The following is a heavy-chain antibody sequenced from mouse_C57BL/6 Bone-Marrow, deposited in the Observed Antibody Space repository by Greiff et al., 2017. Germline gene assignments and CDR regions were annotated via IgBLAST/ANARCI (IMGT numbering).Heavy chain of an antibody. J-gene: IGHJ1*03. CDR3: ARDTTVVDWYFDV. CDR1: GYTFTSYW. CDR2: IHPNSGST. Sequence: QVQLQQPGAELVKPGASVKLSCKASGYTFTSYWMHWVKQRPGQGLEWIGMIHPNSGSTNYNEKFKSKVTLTVDKSSSTAYMQLSSLTSEDSAVYYCARDTTVVDWYFDVWGTGTTVTVSS. V-gene: IGHV1-64*01. D-gene: IGHD1-1*01.